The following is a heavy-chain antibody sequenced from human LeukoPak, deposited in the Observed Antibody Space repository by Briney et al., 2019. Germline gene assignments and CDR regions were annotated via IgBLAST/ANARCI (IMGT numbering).Heavy chain of an antibody. CDR1: GITVSTNY. J-gene: IGHJ4*02. CDR3: ARVGGFYYFDH. CDR2: IHSGGTT. Sequence: PGGSLRLSCAASGITVSTNYMTWVRQAPGKGLEWVSVIHSGGTTSYVDSVKGRFTISRDNSKNTLYLQMNSLRAEDTAVYFCARVGGFYYFDHWGQGTLVTVSS. V-gene: IGHV3-53*05. D-gene: IGHD2/OR15-2a*01.